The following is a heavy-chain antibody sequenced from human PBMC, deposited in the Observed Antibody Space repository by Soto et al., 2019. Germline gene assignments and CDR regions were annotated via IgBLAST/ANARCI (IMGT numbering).Heavy chain of an antibody. CDR2: IDWENDR. V-gene: IGHV2-5*02. CDR3: AHRGSEGRYGRGWFDS. J-gene: IGHJ5*01. Sequence: QITLKESGPTLVKPSETLTLTCSFSGFSLSSSGVSVAWIRQSPGGALEWLALIDWENDRIYNPSLQSRLIISMDTSKNQVALTMTNADPVDTGTYYCAHRGSEGRYGRGWFDSWGQGTLVIVSS. CDR1: GFSLSSSGVS. D-gene: IGHD4-17*01.